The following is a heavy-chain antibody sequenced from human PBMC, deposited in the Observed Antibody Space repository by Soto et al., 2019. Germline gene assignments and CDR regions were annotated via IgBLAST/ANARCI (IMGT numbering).Heavy chain of an antibody. CDR1: GGSISSGGYY. CDR3: ARGVGVVVPAAIGVWFDP. D-gene: IGHD2-2*01. CDR2: IYYSGST. Sequence: TLSLTCTVSGGSISSGGYYWSWIRQHPGKGLEWIGYIYYSGSTYYNPSLKSRVTISVDTSKNQFSLKLSSVTAADTAVYYCARGVGVVVPAAIGVWFDPWGQGTLVTVSS. V-gene: IGHV4-31*03. J-gene: IGHJ5*02.